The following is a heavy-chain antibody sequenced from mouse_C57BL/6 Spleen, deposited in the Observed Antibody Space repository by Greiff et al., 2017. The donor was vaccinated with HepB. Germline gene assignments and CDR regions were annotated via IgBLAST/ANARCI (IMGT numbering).Heavy chain of an antibody. CDR2: INPNNGGT. D-gene: IGHD1-1*01. Sequence: EVQLVESGPELVKPGASVKMSCKASGYTFTDYNMHWVKQSHGKSLEWIGYINPNNGGTSYNQKFKGKATLTVNKSSSTAYMELRSLTSEDSAVYYWARWGITTVVGGAMDYWGQGTSVTVSS. V-gene: IGHV1-22*01. J-gene: IGHJ4*01. CDR3: ARWGITTVVGGAMDY. CDR1: GYTFTDYN.